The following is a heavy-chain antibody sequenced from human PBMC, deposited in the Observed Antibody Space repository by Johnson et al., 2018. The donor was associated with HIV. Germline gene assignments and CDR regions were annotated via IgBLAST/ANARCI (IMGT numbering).Heavy chain of an antibody. CDR2: ISYDGSNK. V-gene: IGHV3-30*04. D-gene: IGHD1-26*01. CDR3: ARRYSGSYRGAFDI. Sequence: QVQLVESGGGVVQPGRSLRLSCAASGFTFSSYAMHWVRQAPGKGLEWVAVISYDGSNKYYADSVTGRFTISRDNSKNTLYLQRNSLRAEDTAVYYCARRYSGSYRGAFDIWGQGTMVTVSS. CDR1: GFTFSSYA. J-gene: IGHJ3*02.